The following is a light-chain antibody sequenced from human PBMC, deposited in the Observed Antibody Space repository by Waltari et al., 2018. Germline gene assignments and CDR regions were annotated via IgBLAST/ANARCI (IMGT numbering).Light chain of an antibody. Sequence: DFQLTQSPSSLSASVGDRVPITCRASQAITNYLAWYQQIPGKVPKRLIYSASTLQSGVPSRFSGSGFGTDFTLTISSLQPEDVGIYYCQKYNSAPWTFGQGTRVEVK. CDR1: QAITNY. J-gene: IGKJ1*01. V-gene: IGKV1-27*01. CDR2: SAS. CDR3: QKYNSAPWT.